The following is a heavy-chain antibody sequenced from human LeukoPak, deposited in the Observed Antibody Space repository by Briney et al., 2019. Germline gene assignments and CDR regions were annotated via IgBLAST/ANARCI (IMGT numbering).Heavy chain of an antibody. CDR1: GGSFSGYY. CDR2: INHSGST. CDR3: ARGLGRKPYYYYYYMDV. V-gene: IGHV4-34*01. D-gene: IGHD1-14*01. Sequence: SETLSLTCAVYGGSFSGYYWSWIRRPPGKGLEWIGEINHSGSTNYNPSLKSRVTISVDTSKNQFSLKLSSVTAADTAVYYCARGLGRKPYYYYYYMDVWGKGTTVTVSS. J-gene: IGHJ6*03.